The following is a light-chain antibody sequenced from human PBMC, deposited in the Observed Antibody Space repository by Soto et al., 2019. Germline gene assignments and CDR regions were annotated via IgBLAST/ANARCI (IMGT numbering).Light chain of an antibody. J-gene: IGLJ1*01. CDR3: SSYTTSNTRQIV. V-gene: IGLV2-14*03. CDR2: DVS. CDR1: SSDVGGYNY. Sequence: QSALTQPASVSGSPGQSITISCTGTSSDVGGYNYVSWYQHHPGKAPKLMIYDVSNRPSGVPNRFSGSMSGNTASLTISGLQPEDDADYYCSSYTTSNTRQIVFGTGTKVTVL.